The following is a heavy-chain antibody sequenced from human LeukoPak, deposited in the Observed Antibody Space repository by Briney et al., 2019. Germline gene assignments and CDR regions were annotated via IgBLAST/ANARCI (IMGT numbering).Heavy chain of an antibody. Sequence: PGASLRLSCAASGLMFSDVAMSWIRQAPGKGLEWVSAISRSSERIYYGDSFKGRFTISRDNSKNTLFLEMNSLRVEDTAVYYCAEKSTILRHWGQGGPVTVSS. CDR1: GLMFSDVA. CDR2: ISRSSERI. J-gene: IGHJ4*02. D-gene: IGHD3-9*01. V-gene: IGHV3-23*01. CDR3: AEKSTILRH.